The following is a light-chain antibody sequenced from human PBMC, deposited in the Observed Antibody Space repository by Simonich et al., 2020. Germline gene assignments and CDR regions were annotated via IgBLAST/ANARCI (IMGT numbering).Light chain of an antibody. CDR2: EGS. CDR3: MQSIQLPWT. CDR1: PSLLHSDGKTY. J-gene: IGKJ1*01. Sequence: DIVMTQTPLSLSVTPGQPASISCKSSPSLLHSDGKTYLYGYLLKPGQSPQLLIYEGSNRFAGVPDRFSGSGSGTDFTLKISRVEAEDVGVYYCMQSIQLPWTFGQGTKVEIK. V-gene: IGKV2D-29*02.